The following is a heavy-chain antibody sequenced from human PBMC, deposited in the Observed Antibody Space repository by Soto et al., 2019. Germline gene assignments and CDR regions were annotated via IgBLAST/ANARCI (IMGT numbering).Heavy chain of an antibody. D-gene: IGHD3-10*01. CDR1: GDSVSSNSAA. Sequence: PSQTLSLTCVISGDSVSSNSAAWNWIRQSPSRGLEWLGRTYYRSKWYNDYAVSVKSRITINPDTSKNQFSLQLNSVTPEDTAVYYCARGKVKASYYYYYGMDVWGQGTTVTVSS. V-gene: IGHV6-1*01. J-gene: IGHJ6*02. CDR3: ARGKVKASYYYYYGMDV. CDR2: TYYRSKWYN.